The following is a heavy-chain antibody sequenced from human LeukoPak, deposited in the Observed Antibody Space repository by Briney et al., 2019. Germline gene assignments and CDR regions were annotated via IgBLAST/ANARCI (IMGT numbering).Heavy chain of an antibody. D-gene: IGHD2-2*01. J-gene: IGHJ6*02. CDR2: ISHTGST. CDR1: GGSVFSGGHY. Sequence: PSETLSLTCTVSGGSVFSGGHYWSWIRQPPGKGLEWIGYISHTGSTNYNPSLKSRVTMLIDTSKNQFSLRLSSVTAADTAMYYCARVEYQLLGRYYYYGLDVWGQGTTVTVSS. CDR3: ARVEYQLLGRYYYYGLDV. V-gene: IGHV4-61*08.